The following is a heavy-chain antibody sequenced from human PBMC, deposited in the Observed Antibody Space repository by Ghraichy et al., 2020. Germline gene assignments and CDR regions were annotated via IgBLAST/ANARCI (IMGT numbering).Heavy chain of an antibody. J-gene: IGHJ3*02. D-gene: IGHD3-22*01. Sequence: GGSLRLSCAASGFAFSSYALHWVRQAPGKGLEWVAVISYDGSTKYYADSVKGRFTISRDNSKNTLNLQMKSLRAEDTAVYYCARAPDYYDSSGYYYGGRGGDVFDIWGQGTMVTVSS. CDR3: ARAPDYYDSSGYYYGGRGGDVFDI. V-gene: IGHV3-30*04. CDR1: GFAFSSYA. CDR2: ISYDGSTK.